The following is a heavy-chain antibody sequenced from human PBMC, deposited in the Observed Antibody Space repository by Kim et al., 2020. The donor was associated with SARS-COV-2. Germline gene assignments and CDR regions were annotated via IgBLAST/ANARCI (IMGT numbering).Heavy chain of an antibody. V-gene: IGHV1-69*01. CDR3: AREGSSSHYYYYGMDV. Sequence: KCQGRVTITADESTSTAYMELSSLRSEDTAVYYCAREGSSSHYYYYGMDVWGQGTTVTVSS. D-gene: IGHD6-6*01. J-gene: IGHJ6*02.